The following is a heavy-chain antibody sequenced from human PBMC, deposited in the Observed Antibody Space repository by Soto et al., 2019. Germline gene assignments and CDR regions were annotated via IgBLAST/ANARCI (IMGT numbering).Heavy chain of an antibody. CDR3: AREGGYGSGSYYRNDAFDI. CDR2: IIPIFGTA. D-gene: IGHD3-10*01. V-gene: IGHV1-69*13. CDR1: GGTFSSYA. Sequence: SSVKVSCKASGGTFSSYAISWVRQAPGQGLEWMGGIIPIFGTANYAQKFQGRVTITADESTSTAYMELSSLRSEDMAVYYCAREGGYGSGSYYRNDAFDIWGQGIMVTVSS. J-gene: IGHJ3*02.